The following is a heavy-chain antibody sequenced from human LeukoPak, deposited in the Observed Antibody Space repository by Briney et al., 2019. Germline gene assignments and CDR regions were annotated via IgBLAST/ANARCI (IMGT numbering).Heavy chain of an antibody. D-gene: IGHD1-26*01. Sequence: GGSLRLFCAASGFTFSRYAMQWVRQAPGKGLVWVAVISYDGSNKYYADSVKGRFTISRDNSKNTLYLQMNSLRAEDTAVYYCARMELNGMDVWGQGTTVTVSS. CDR3: ARMELNGMDV. J-gene: IGHJ6*02. CDR1: GFTFSRYA. CDR2: ISYDGSNK. V-gene: IGHV3-30-3*01.